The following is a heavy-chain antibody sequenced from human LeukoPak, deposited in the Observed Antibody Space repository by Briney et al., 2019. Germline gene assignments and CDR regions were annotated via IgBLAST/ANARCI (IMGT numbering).Heavy chain of an antibody. CDR1: GGSFSGYY. J-gene: IGHJ4*02. V-gene: IGHV4-34*01. Sequence: SETLSLTCAVYGGSFSGYYWSWIRQPPGKGLEWIGEINHSGSTNYNPSLKSRITISINTSKNQFSLKLSSVTAADTAVYYCARRNGQDIVATFRRRYYFDYWGQGTLVTVSS. D-gene: IGHD5-12*01. CDR3: ARRNGQDIVATFRRRYYFDY. CDR2: INHSGST.